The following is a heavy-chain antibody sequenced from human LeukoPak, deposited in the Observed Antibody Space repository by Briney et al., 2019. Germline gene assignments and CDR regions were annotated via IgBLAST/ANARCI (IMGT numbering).Heavy chain of an antibody. CDR1: GYTFTSYG. CDR2: ISAYNGNT. Sequence: ASVKVSCKASGYTFTSYGISWVRQAPGQGLERMGWISAYNGNTNYAQKLQGRVTMTTDTSTSTAYMELRSLRSDDTAVYYCARADRNSYYYDSSGYYPDYWGQGTLVTVSS. V-gene: IGHV1-18*01. CDR3: ARADRNSYYYDSSGYYPDY. J-gene: IGHJ4*02. D-gene: IGHD3-22*01.